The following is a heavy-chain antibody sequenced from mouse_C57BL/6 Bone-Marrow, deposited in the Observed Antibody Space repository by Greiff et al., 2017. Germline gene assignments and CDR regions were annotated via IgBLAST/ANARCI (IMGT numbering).Heavy chain of an antibody. Sequence: EVKLVESGGDLVKPGGSLKLSCAASGFTFSSYGMSWVRQTPDKRLEWVATISSGGSYTYYPDSVKGRFTISRDNAKNTLYLQMSSLKCEDTAMYYCARRGGGYAMDYWGQGTSVTVSS. CDR1: GFTFSSYG. CDR2: ISSGGSYT. CDR3: ARRGGGYAMDY. J-gene: IGHJ4*01. V-gene: IGHV5-6*02.